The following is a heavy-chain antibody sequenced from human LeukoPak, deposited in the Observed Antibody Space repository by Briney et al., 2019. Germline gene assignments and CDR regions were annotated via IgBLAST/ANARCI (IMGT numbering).Heavy chain of an antibody. Sequence: ASVKVSCKASGYTFIAYYIHWVRQAPGQGLEWVGWINPRSGGTNYAQKFQGRVTMTRDTSISTAYMELSRLNSDDTAVYYCAPSHSSPYYFDYWGQGTLVTVST. D-gene: IGHD2-21*01. CDR1: GYTFIAYY. V-gene: IGHV1-2*02. CDR3: APSHSSPYYFDY. J-gene: IGHJ4*02. CDR2: INPRSGGT.